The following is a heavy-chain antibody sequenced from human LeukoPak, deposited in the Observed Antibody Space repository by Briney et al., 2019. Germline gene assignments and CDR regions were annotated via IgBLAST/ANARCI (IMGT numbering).Heavy chain of an antibody. D-gene: IGHD5-18*01. CDR3: AKLYGYSYGYIDF. CDR1: GFTFDDFA. V-gene: IGHV3-9*01. CDR2: ISWNSDDI. Sequence: GGSLRLSCAASGFTFDDFALHWVRQAPGKGLEWVSGISWNSDDIGYADSVKGRFTISRDNAKNSLYLQMNSLRAEDTALYYCAKLYGYSYGYIDFWGQGTLVTVSS. J-gene: IGHJ4*02.